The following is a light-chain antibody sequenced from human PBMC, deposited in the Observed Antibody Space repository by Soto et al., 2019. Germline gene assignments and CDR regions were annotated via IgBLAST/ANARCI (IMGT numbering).Light chain of an antibody. CDR2: DVS. CDR1: SSDVGGYNY. J-gene: IGLJ2*01. CDR3: SSYTSSSTHVV. Sequence: QSALTQPASVSGSPGQSITISCTGTSSDVGGYNYVSWYQQHPGKAPKLMIYDVSNRPSGVANRFSGSKSGNTASLTISGLPAEDEADYCCSSYTSSSTHVVFGGGTKLTVL. V-gene: IGLV2-14*01.